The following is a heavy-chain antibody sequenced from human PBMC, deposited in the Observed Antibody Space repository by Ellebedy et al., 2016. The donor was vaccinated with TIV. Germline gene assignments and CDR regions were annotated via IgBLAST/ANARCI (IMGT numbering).Heavy chain of an antibody. J-gene: IGHJ4*02. V-gene: IGHV3-23*01. Sequence: GESMKISCVASGFTFSSYTMSWVRPAPGKVLEWVSAIGGNTVARVYANSVKGRFTISRDNSSNTLSLQMSSLRPDDTAMYFCARELYGGAYYCSDYWGQGTLVTVSS. CDR3: ARELYGGAYYCSDY. CDR2: IGGNTVAR. CDR1: GFTFSSYT. D-gene: IGHD2-15*01.